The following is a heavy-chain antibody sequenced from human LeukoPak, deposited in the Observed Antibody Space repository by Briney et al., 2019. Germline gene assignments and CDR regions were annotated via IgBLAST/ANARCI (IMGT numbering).Heavy chain of an antibody. Sequence: GGSLRLSCAASGFTFSSYGMHWVRQAPGKGLEWVAVIWYDGSNKYYADSVKGRFTISRDNSKNTLYLQMNSLRAEDTAVYYCARDLGGSGSPFDYWGQGTLVTVSS. CDR2: IWYDGSNK. V-gene: IGHV3-33*01. D-gene: IGHD3-10*01. CDR1: GFTFSSYG. J-gene: IGHJ4*02. CDR3: ARDLGGSGSPFDY.